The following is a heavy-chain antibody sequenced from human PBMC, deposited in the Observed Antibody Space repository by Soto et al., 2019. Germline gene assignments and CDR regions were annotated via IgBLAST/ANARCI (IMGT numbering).Heavy chain of an antibody. J-gene: IGHJ6*02. CDR3: AREPGIAVAGTRYYGMDV. D-gene: IGHD6-19*01. CDR1: GGTFSSYT. V-gene: IGHV1-69*04. CDR2: IIPILGIA. Sequence: SVKVSCKASGGTFSSYTISWVRQAPGQGLEWMGRIIPILGIANYAQKFQGRVTITADKSTSTAYMELSSLRSEDTAVYYCAREPGIAVAGTRYYGMDVWGQGTTVTVSS.